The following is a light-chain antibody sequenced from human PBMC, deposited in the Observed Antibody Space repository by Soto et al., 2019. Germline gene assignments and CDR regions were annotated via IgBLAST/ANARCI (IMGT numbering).Light chain of an antibody. CDR2: GNN. V-gene: IGLV1-40*01. Sequence: QSVLTQPPSVSGAPGQRVTISCTGSSSNIGAGYDVHWYQQLPGTAPKLLIYGNNNRPSGVPDRFSGSKSGTSASLAITGLQAEDEADYYCQSYDSSLSVVVFGGGTKL. CDR3: QSYDSSLSVVV. J-gene: IGLJ2*01. CDR1: SSNIGAGYD.